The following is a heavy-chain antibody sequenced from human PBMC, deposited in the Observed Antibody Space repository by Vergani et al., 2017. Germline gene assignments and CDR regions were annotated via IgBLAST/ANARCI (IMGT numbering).Heavy chain of an antibody. Sequence: EVQLVESGGGLVQPGGSLKLSCAASGLTFSDSAIHWVRQASGKGLEGVGRIRSKANNYATAFAASVEGKFTISRDDSKNTAFLQMNSLKTEDTAVYYCLISNAGTDYWGQGTLITVSS. CDR3: LISNAGTDY. CDR1: GLTFSDSA. J-gene: IGHJ4*02. D-gene: IGHD1-1*01. V-gene: IGHV3-73*01. CDR2: IRSKANNYAT.